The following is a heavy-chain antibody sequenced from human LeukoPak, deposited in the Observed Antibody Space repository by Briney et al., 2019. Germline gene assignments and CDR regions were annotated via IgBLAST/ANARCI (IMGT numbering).Heavy chain of an antibody. CDR1: KFIFSNYW. D-gene: IGHD2-15*01. CDR2: IKKTGSET. CDR3: AREDGYCSGGNCYSYFDS. V-gene: IGHV3-7*01. J-gene: IGHJ4*02. Sequence: GGSLRLSCAASKFIFSNYWMSWVRQAPGKGLEWVAYIKKTGSETYYVDSVKGRFTITRDIARNSLFLQMNSLRAEDTAVYYCAREDGYCSGGNCYSYFDSWGQGTLVTVSS.